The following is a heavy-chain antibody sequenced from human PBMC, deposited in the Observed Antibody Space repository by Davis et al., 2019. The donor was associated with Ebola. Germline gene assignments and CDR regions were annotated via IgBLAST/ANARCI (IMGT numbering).Heavy chain of an antibody. CDR2: ITRSGGST. CDR1: GFTFTTYA. Sequence: GESLKISCAASGFTFTTYAMTWVRQAPGKGLEWVSTITRSGGSTYYADSVKGRFTISRDNSKNTLYLQMNSLRAEDTAVYYCARGSVWGVVITPNEYFQHWGQGTLVTVSS. CDR3: ARGSVWGVVITPNEYFQH. J-gene: IGHJ1*01. V-gene: IGHV3-23*01. D-gene: IGHD3-22*01.